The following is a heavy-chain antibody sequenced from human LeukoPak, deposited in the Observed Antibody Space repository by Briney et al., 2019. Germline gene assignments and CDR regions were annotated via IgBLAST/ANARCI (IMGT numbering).Heavy chain of an antibody. V-gene: IGHV3-33*01. Sequence: PGGSLTLSCAASGFTFSSYGMHWVRQAPGKGLEWVAVIWYDGSNKYYADSVKGRFTISRDNSKNTLYLQMNSLRAEDTAVYYCAAAGVYCSSTSCYLVYWGQGTLVTVSS. CDR3: AAAGVYCSSTSCYLVY. CDR1: GFTFSSYG. CDR2: IWYDGSNK. D-gene: IGHD2-2*01. J-gene: IGHJ4*02.